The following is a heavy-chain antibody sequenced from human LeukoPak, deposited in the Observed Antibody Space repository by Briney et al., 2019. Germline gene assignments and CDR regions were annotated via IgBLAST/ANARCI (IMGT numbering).Heavy chain of an antibody. J-gene: IGHJ4*02. D-gene: IGHD6-13*01. Sequence: ASVKVSCKASGYTFTGYYMHWVRQAPGQGLEWMGWINPNSGGTNYAQKFQGRVTMTRDTSISTAYMELSRLRSDDTAVYYCARSHTTIAAAGNPQCDYWGQGTLVTVSS. CDR3: ARSHTTIAAAGNPQCDY. CDR2: INPNSGGT. CDR1: GYTFTGYY. V-gene: IGHV1-2*02.